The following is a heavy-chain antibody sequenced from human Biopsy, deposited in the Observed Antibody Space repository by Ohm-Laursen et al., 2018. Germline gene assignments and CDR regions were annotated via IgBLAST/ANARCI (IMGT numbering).Heavy chain of an antibody. Sequence: TLSLTCTVSGDSVTKYYWSWIRQPPGKGLEWIGHIYYSVMTNYSPSLQSRVSISVDTSRNQVSLTQSSVTAADTAVYYCARQDGYLGYEYWGQGALVTVSS. CDR2: IYYSVMT. J-gene: IGHJ4*02. CDR1: GDSVTKYY. CDR3: ARQDGYLGYEY. V-gene: IGHV4-59*08. D-gene: IGHD5-24*01.